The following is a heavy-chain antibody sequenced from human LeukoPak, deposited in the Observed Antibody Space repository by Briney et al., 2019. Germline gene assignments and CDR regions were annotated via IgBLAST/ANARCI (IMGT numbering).Heavy chain of an antibody. CDR1: GFTFSSYG. CDR3: AKDMWTTVVTPRYFDY. J-gene: IGHJ4*02. V-gene: IGHV3-30*18. CDR2: ISYDGSNK. Sequence: GRSLRLSCAASGFTFSSYGMHWVRQAPGKGLEWVAVISYDGSNKYYADSVKGRFTISRDNSKNTLYLQMNSLRAEDTAVYYCAKDMWTTVVTPRYFDYWGQGTLVTVSS. D-gene: IGHD4-23*01.